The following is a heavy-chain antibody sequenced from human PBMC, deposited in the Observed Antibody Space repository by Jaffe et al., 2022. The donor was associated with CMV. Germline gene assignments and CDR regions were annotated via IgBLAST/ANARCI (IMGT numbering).Heavy chain of an antibody. CDR2: IYYSGST. V-gene: IGHV4-59*01. J-gene: IGHJ3*02. D-gene: IGHD6-13*01. CDR3: AREDSSSWYRDAFDI. CDR1: GGSISSYY. Sequence: QVQLQESGPGLVKPSETLSLTCTVSGGSISSYYWSWIRQPPGKGLEWIGYIYYSGSTNYNPSLKSRVTISVDTSKNQFSLKLSSVTAADTAVYYCAREDSSSWYRDAFDIWGQGTMVTVSS.